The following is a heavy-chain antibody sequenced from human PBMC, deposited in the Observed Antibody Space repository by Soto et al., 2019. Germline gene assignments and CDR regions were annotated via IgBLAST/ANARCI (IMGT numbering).Heavy chain of an antibody. CDR3: ARTDGDLDV. CDR2: MNPKSGHT. CDR1: GYTFSSYD. D-gene: IGHD4-17*01. Sequence: QVQLVQSGAEVKKPGASVKVSCKASGYTFSSYDINWVRQATGQVLEWMGWMNPKSGHTGSAQKFQGRVTMTRDTPISTANMELSSLRSKDTAIYYCARTDGDLDVWRQGTTVTVSS. V-gene: IGHV1-8*01. J-gene: IGHJ6*02.